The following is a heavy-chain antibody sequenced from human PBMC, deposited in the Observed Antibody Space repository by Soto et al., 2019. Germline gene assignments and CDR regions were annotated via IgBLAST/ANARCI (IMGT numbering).Heavy chain of an antibody. CDR2: IKPDSGGT. V-gene: IGHV1-2*02. CDR3: AREGTIAGLAY. D-gene: IGHD1-1*01. J-gene: IGHJ4*02. Sequence: QVQLVQSGAEVKKPGASVKVSCKASGYTFTDYYMHWVRQAPGQGLEWMGWIKPDSGGTKYAQKFQGRVPMTRDTSISAAYMELGRLRSDDTAVYYCAREGTIAGLAYWGQGTVVTVSS. CDR1: GYTFTDYY.